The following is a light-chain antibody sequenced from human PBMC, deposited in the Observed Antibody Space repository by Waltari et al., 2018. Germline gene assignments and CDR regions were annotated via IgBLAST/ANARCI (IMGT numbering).Light chain of an antibody. CDR1: QGISNS. J-gene: IGKJ1*01. Sequence: DIQMTQSPSSVSASVGDRFTITCRASQGISNSLAWYQQKPGKAPTVLIYSASTLQRGVPPRFSGSGSGTDFTLTINSLQPEDFATYLCQQGASVPPTFGQGT. CDR3: QQGASVPPT. CDR2: SAS. V-gene: IGKV1-12*01.